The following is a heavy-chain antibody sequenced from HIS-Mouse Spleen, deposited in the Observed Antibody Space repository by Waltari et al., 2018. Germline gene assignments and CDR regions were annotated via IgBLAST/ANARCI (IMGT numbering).Heavy chain of an antibody. CDR2: IDFSGCP. D-gene: IGHD3-10*01. CDR1: GGSISSSSYY. J-gene: IGHJ4*02. CDR3: ARGRRYYGSGSYGSFDY. V-gene: IGHV4-39*07. Sequence: QLQLQESGPGLVKPSETLSLTCTVSGGSISSSSYYWGWIRQPPGKGLEWIGSIDFSGCPYYNLSRKRRVTISVDTSNNQFSLKLSSVTAADTAVYYCARGRRYYGSGSYGSFDYWGQGTLVTVSS.